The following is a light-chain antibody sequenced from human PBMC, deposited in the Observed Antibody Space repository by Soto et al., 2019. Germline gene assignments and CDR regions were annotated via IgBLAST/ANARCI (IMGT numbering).Light chain of an antibody. J-gene: IGKJ2*01. CDR3: QQYSTYPYI. CDR1: QSINGW. V-gene: IGKV1-5*03. CDR2: KAS. Sequence: DIQMTQSPSTLSASVGDRVTITCRASQSINGWLAWYQQKPGKAPKLLIYKASTLESGVPSRFSGGGIGTEFSLSISSLQPDDFATYYCQQYSTYPYIFGQGTKVEIK.